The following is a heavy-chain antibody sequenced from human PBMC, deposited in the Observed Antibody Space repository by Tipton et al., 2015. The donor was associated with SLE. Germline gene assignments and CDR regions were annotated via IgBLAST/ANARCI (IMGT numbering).Heavy chain of an antibody. Sequence: TLSLTCTVSGGSISSYYWSWIRQPPGKGLEWIGYIYYSGSTNYNPSLKSRVTISVDTSKNQFSLKLGSVTAADTAVYYCATYGQSSTSAFDYWGQGTLVTVSS. CDR1: GGSISSYY. CDR2: IYYSGST. V-gene: IGHV4-59*12. CDR3: ATYGQSSTSAFDY. J-gene: IGHJ4*02. D-gene: IGHD6-6*01.